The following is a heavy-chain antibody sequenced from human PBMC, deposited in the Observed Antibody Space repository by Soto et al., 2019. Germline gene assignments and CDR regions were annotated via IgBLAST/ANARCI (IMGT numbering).Heavy chain of an antibody. CDR3: ARDVTICGVVTRTYGTITYYYYCMDV. D-gene: IGHD3-3*01. J-gene: IGHJ6*02. V-gene: IGHV1-69*01. Sequence: QVQLVQSGAEVKKPGSSVKVSCTASGGTFSSYAISWVRQAPGQGLEWMGGIIRIFGTANYAQKFQGRVTITADESTSTAYMEMSRLRSEDTAVYYCARDVTICGVVTRTYGTITYYYYCMDVWGQGTTVTVSS. CDR1: GGTFSSYA. CDR2: IIRIFGTA.